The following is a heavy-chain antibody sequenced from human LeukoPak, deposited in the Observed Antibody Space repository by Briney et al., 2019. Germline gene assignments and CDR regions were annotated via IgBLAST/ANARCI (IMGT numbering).Heavy chain of an antibody. CDR1: GGSFSGYY. D-gene: IGHD1-26*01. J-gene: IGHJ4*02. CDR2: INHSGST. CDR3: ARGGGEGATYYFDY. Sequence: SETLSLTCAVYGGSFSGYYWSWIRQPPGKGLEWIGEINHSGSTNYNPSLKSRVTISVDTSKNQFSLKLSSVTAADTAVYYCARGGGEGATYYFDYWGQGTLVTVSS. V-gene: IGHV4-34*01.